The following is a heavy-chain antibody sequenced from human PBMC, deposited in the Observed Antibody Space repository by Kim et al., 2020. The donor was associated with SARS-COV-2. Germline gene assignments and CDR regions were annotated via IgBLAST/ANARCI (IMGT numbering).Heavy chain of an antibody. Sequence: SVKSRITINPDTSKNQFSLQLNSVTPEDTAVYYCARDRYSSSWYVAYFDYWGQGTLVTVSS. D-gene: IGHD6-13*01. J-gene: IGHJ4*02. CDR3: ARDRYSSSWYVAYFDY. V-gene: IGHV6-1*01.